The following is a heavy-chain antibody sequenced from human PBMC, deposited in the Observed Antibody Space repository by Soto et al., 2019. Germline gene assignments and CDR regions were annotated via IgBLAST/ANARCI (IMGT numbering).Heavy chain of an antibody. CDR3: AREIHQLRFFAP. Sequence: ASVKVSCKASGYTFTGYYMHWVRQAPGQGLEWMGWINPTSGGTNYAQKFQGRVTMTRDTSSSTAYMELSRLRSDDTAVYYCAREIHQLRFFAPWGQGTLVTVSS. CDR1: GYTFTGYY. CDR2: INPTSGGT. J-gene: IGHJ5*02. V-gene: IGHV1-2*02. D-gene: IGHD3-3*01.